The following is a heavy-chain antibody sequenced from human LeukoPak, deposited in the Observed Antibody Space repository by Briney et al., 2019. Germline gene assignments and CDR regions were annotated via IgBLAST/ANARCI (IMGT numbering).Heavy chain of an antibody. J-gene: IGHJ4*02. Sequence: SVKVSCKASGGTFSSYAISWVRQAPGQGLEWMGGIIPIFGTANYAQKFQGRVTITADKSTSTAYMELSSLRSEDTAVYYCARTQWRGTRISLDYWGQGTLVTVSS. CDR1: GGTFSSYA. CDR2: IIPIFGTA. D-gene: IGHD3-3*02. V-gene: IGHV1-69*06. CDR3: ARTQWRGTRISLDY.